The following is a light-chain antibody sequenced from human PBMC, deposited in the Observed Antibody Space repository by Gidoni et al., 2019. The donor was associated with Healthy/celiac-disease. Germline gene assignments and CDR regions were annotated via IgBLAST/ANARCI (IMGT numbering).Light chain of an antibody. CDR1: QSVSSN. CDR3: QQDNNWPRT. J-gene: IGKJ4*01. Sequence: IVMTHSPATLSVSPGERATLACRASQSVSSNLAWYQQKPGQAPRLLIYGASTRATGIPARFSGSGSGTEFTLTISSLQSEDFAVYYCQQDNNWPRTFGGGTKVEIK. V-gene: IGKV3-15*01. CDR2: GAS.